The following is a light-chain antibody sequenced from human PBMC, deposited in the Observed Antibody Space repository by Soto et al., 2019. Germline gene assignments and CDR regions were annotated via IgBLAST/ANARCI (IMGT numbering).Light chain of an antibody. J-gene: IGKJ2*01. CDR3: QQYYRTPVT. V-gene: IGKV4-1*01. CDR1: QSVLYSSNNKNY. CDR2: WAS. Sequence: DIVMTQSPDSLAVSLGERATINCKSSQSVLYSSNNKNYLAWYQQQPGQPPKLLIYWASTRESGVPDRFSGSGSGTDFTLTISSLQAEDVAVYYCQQYYRTPVTFGQGTKLEIK.